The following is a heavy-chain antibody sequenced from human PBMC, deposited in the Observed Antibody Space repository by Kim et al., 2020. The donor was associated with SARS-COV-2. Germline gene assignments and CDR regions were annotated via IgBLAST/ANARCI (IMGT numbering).Heavy chain of an antibody. D-gene: IGHD6-19*01. CDR2: GTA. V-gene: IGHV1-69*01. J-gene: IGHJ4*02. Sequence: GTANYAQKVQGRVTITADESTSTAYMELSSLRSEDTAVYYCAREAVAGIYWGQGTLVTVSS. CDR3: AREAVAGIY.